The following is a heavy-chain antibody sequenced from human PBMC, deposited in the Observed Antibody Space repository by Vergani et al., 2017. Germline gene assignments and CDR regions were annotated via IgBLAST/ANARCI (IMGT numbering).Heavy chain of an antibody. V-gene: IGHV4-39*01. D-gene: IGHD3-16*01. CDR3: ARHEAFGEDWNYFPY. CDR1: GGSISSSSYY. CDR2: IYYSGST. J-gene: IGHJ4*02. Sequence: QLQLQESGPGLVKPSETLSLTCTVSGGSISSSSYYWGWIRQPPGKGLEWIGSIYYSGSTYYNPSLTSRVTISVDTSKNQFSLKLSSVTAADTAVYYCARHEAFGEDWNYFPYWGQGTLVTVSS.